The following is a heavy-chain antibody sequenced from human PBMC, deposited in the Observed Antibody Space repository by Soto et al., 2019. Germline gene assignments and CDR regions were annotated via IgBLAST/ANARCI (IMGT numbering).Heavy chain of an antibody. J-gene: IGHJ6*02. D-gene: IGHD2-8*01. CDR3: ASDTCTNGVCSPYYYYGMDV. CDR2: ISSSGSTI. Sequence: QVQLVESGGGLVKPGGSLRLSCAASGFTFSDYYMSWIRQTPGKGLEWVSYISSSGSTIYYADSVKGRFTISRNNDKSAQYLQMNSLRAADTAVYYCASDTCTNGVCSPYYYYGMDVWGQGTTVTVSS. V-gene: IGHV3-11*01. CDR1: GFTFSDYY.